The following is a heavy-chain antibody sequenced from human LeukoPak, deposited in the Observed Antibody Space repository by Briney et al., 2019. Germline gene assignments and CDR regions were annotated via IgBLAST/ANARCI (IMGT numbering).Heavy chain of an antibody. CDR3: ARDPRNIGLAP. Sequence: QDGGSLRLSCVASGFSLSGYWMYWVRQAPGKGLMYISRNNGDGSTTNYADVVKGRFTMSRDNVKNTLYLQMNSLRVEGTAVYYCARDPRNIGLAPWGQGTLVTVSS. D-gene: IGHD5-12*01. V-gene: IGHV3-74*01. CDR2: NNGDGSTT. J-gene: IGHJ5*02. CDR1: GFSLSGYW.